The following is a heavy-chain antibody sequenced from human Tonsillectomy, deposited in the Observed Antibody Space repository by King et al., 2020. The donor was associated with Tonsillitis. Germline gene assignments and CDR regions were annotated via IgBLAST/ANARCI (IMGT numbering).Heavy chain of an antibody. J-gene: IGHJ5*02. CDR1: GFMFSDYS. Sequence: VQLVESGGGLVQPGGSLRLSCEGSGFMFSDYSMHWLRQAPGKGPEWVSYISSSSTTIYHADSVKGRFTISRDNVRRSVYLQMNSLSDEDTGIYYCARVEDGYRSAAGTWFDPWGQGTLVIVSS. CDR3: ARVEDGYRSAAGTWFDP. CDR2: ISSSSTTI. V-gene: IGHV3-48*02. D-gene: IGHD5-24*01.